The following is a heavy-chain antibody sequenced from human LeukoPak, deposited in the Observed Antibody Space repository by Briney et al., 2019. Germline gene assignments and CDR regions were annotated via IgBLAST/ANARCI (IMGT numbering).Heavy chain of an antibody. CDR1: GFTFSSYS. CDR2: ICSSSSYI. CDR3: ARDGQRITMTGRFDY. J-gene: IGHJ4*02. Sequence: PGGSLRLSCAASGFTFSSYSMNWVRQAPGKGLEWVSCICSSSSYIYYADSVKGRFTISRDNAKNTLYLQMNSLRAEDTAVYYCARDGQRITMTGRFDYWGQGTLVTVSS. V-gene: IGHV3-21*01. D-gene: IGHD3-22*01.